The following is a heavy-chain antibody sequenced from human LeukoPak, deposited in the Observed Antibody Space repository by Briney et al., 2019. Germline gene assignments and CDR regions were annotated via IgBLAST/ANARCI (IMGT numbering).Heavy chain of an antibody. J-gene: IGHJ4*02. V-gene: IGHV1-2*02. D-gene: IGHD6-13*01. CDR1: GYTFTGYY. Sequence: VASVKVSCKASGYTFTGYYMHWVRQAPGQGLEWMGWINPNSGGTNYAQKFQGRVTMTRDTSISTAYMELSRLRSDDTAVYYCARDRLIAAAGAGLDYWGQGTLVTVSS. CDR3: ARDRLIAAAGAGLDY. CDR2: INPNSGGT.